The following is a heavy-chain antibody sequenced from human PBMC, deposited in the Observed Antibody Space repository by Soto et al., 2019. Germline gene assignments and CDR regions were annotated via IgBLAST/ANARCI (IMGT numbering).Heavy chain of an antibody. D-gene: IGHD2-21*02. V-gene: IGHV3-30*18. CDR3: AKDLQHIVVVTHAFDI. J-gene: IGHJ3*02. Sequence: QVQLVESGGGVVQPGRSLRLSCAASGFTFSSYGMHWVRQAPGKGLEWVAVISYDGSNKYYADSVKGRFTISRDNSKNTLYLQMNSLRAEDMAVYYCAKDLQHIVVVTHAFDIWGQGTMVTVSS. CDR1: GFTFSSYG. CDR2: ISYDGSNK.